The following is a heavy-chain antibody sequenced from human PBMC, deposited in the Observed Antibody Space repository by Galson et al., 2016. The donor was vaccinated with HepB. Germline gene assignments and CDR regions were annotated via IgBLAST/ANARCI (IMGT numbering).Heavy chain of an antibody. CDR1: GGTFSRYA. V-gene: IGHV1-69*13. CDR2: IIPIFGTA. CDR3: ASHTRGQYDSGRYEFNY. J-gene: IGHJ4*02. Sequence: SVKASCKASGGTFSRYAISWVRQAPGQGLEWMGGIIPIFGTAKYAQKFQGRVTITADESTTTAYMELSSLRSQDTALYYCASHTRGQYDSGRYEFNYWGQGTLVSVSS. D-gene: IGHD3-10*01.